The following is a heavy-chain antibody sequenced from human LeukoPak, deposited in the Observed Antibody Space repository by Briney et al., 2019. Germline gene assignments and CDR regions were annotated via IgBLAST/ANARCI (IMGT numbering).Heavy chain of an antibody. J-gene: IGHJ4*02. V-gene: IGHV4-59*01. CDR3: ARATNYYDSSGYYPRPHFDY. Sequence: SETLSLTCTVSGGSIRSYYWSWIRQPPGKGLEWIGYIYYSGSTHYNPSLKSRVTISVDTSKNQFSLKLSSLTAADTAVYYCARATNYYDSSGYYPRPHFDYWGRGTLVTVSS. D-gene: IGHD3-22*01. CDR2: IYYSGST. CDR1: GGSIRSYY.